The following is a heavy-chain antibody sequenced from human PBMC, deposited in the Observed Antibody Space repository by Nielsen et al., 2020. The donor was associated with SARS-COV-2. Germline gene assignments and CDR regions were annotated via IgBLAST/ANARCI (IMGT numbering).Heavy chain of an antibody. CDR2: INSDGSGT. D-gene: IGHD5/OR15-5a*01. Sequence: GGSLRLSCAASGFTFSSYWMHWVRQAPGKGLVRVSRINSDGSGTSYADSVKGRFTISRDNAKNTLYLQMNSLRAEDTAVYYCARFYEDYYYGMDVWGQGTTVTVSS. V-gene: IGHV3-74*01. CDR1: GFTFSSYW. J-gene: IGHJ6*02. CDR3: ARFYEDYYYGMDV.